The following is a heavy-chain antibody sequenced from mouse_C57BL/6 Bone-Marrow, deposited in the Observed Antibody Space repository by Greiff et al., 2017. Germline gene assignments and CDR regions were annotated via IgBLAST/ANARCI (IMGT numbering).Heavy chain of an antibody. CDR2: LYPRSGNT. Sequence: QVQLQQSGAELARPGASVKLSCKASGYTFTSYGIRWVKQRTGQGLEWLGELYPRSGNTYYNEKFKGKATLPADKSSSTASLELRSLTSEDSAVYCCARRGCYAYDLDYWGQGTSLTVSS. CDR1: GYTFTSYG. J-gene: IGHJ2*02. CDR3: ARRGCYAYDLDY. D-gene: IGHD6-5*01. V-gene: IGHV1-81*01.